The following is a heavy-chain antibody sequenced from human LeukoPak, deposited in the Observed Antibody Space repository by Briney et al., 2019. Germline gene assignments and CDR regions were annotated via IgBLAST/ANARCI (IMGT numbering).Heavy chain of an antibody. J-gene: IGHJ4*02. V-gene: IGHV3-23*01. D-gene: IGHD3-22*01. CDR3: ARGGYYYDSSGYPSGY. CDR2: ISHSGDAT. CDR1: GIAFDKNA. Sequence: GGSLRLSCAAFGIAFDKNAMTWVRQAPGKGLEWVSTISHSGDATHYADSVKGRFTISRDNAKNSLYLQMNSLRAEDTAVYYCARGGYYYDSSGYPSGYWGQGTLVTVSS.